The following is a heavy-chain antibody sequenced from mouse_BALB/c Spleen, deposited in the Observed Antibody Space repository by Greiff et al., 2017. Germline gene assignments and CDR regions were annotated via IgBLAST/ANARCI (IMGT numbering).Heavy chain of an antibody. V-gene: IGHV2-9*02. CDR1: GFSLTSYG. Sequence: QVQLQQSGPGLVAPSQSLSITCTVSGFSLTSYGVHWVRQPPGKGLEWLGVIWAGGSTNYNSALMSRLSISKDNSKSQVFLKMNSLQTDDTAMYYCAREIYYYGSSPYYAMDYWGQGTSVTVSS. D-gene: IGHD1-1*01. J-gene: IGHJ4*01. CDR2: IWAGGST. CDR3: AREIYYYGSSPYYAMDY.